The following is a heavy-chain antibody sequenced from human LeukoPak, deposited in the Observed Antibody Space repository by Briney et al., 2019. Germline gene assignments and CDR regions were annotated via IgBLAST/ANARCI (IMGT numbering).Heavy chain of an antibody. Sequence: GASVKVSCKASGYTFTGYYMHWVRQAPGQGLEWMGWINPNSGGTNYAQKFQGRVTMTRDTSISTAYMELSRLRSDDTAVYYCARAPGTTVTARGDYWGQGTLVTVSS. CDR2: INPNSGGT. CDR3: ARAPGTTVTARGDY. CDR1: GYTFTGYY. J-gene: IGHJ4*02. D-gene: IGHD4-17*01. V-gene: IGHV1-2*02.